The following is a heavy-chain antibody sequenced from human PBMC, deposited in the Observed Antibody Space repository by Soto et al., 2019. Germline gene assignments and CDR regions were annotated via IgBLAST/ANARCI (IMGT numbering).Heavy chain of an antibody. CDR1: GGPISSFY. D-gene: IGHD4-17*01. J-gene: IGHJ6*02. Sequence: SETLSLTCTVSGGPISSFYWSWIRQPSGKGLEWIGHIYYSGRTNYKPSLKSRVTISVDTSKNQLSLKLTSVTAADTAVYYCARSDDYGEYGYYYYGMDIWGQGTTVTVSS. CDR3: ARSDDYGEYGYYYYGMDI. CDR2: IYYSGRT. V-gene: IGHV4-59*01.